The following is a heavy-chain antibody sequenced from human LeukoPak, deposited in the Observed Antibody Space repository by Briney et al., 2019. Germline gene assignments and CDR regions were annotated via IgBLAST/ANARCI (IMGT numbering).Heavy chain of an antibody. CDR3: ARDQPLADCGGVCPPYYYYMDV. D-gene: IGHD2-21*02. V-gene: IGHV4-61*02. CDR2: IYSSGST. CDR1: GDSISSGDYY. J-gene: IGHJ6*03. Sequence: SETLSLTCTVSGDSISSGDYYWSWIRQPAGKGLEWIGRIYSSGSTNYNPSLKSRVTISVDTSKNQFSLKLNSLTAADTAVYYCARDQPLADCGGVCPPYYYYMDVWGKGTTVTISS.